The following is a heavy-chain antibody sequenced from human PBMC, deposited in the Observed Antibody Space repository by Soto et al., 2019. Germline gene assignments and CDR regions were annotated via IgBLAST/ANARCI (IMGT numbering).Heavy chain of an antibody. D-gene: IGHD3-10*01. V-gene: IGHV4-4*02. Sequence: SETLSLTCAVSGGSISSSNWWSWVRQPPGKGLEWIGEIYHSGGTNYNPSLKSRVTISVDKSKNQFSLKLSSVTAADTAVYYCARDKYVLWFGEPYYGMDVWGQGTTVTVSS. CDR1: GGSISSSNW. CDR2: IYHSGGT. CDR3: ARDKYVLWFGEPYYGMDV. J-gene: IGHJ6*02.